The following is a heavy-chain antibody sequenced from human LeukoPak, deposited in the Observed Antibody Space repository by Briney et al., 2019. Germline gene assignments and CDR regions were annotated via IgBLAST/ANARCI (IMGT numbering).Heavy chain of an antibody. CDR3: ARGLDSSGYYYVDY. V-gene: IGHV4-34*01. CDR2: INHSGST. D-gene: IGHD3-22*01. CDR1: GGSFSGYY. J-gene: IGHJ4*02. Sequence: SETLSLTCAVYGGSFSGYYWSWIRQPPGKGLEWIGEINHSGSTNYNPSLTSRVTISVDASKNQFSLKLSSVTAADTAVYYCARGLDSSGYYYVDYWGQGTLVTVSS.